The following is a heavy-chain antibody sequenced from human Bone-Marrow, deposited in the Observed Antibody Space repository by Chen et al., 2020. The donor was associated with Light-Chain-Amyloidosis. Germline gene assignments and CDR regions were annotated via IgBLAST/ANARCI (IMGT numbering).Heavy chain of an antibody. Sequence: GASVKVSCKVSGYTLTELSMHWVRQAPGKGLEWMGGFDPEDGETIYAQKFQGRVTMTEDTSTDTAYMELSSLRSEDTAVYYCATDPARSYYDSSGYYYGYWGQGTLVTVSS. D-gene: IGHD3-22*01. CDR1: GYTLTELS. V-gene: IGHV1-24*01. CDR2: FDPEDGET. CDR3: ATDPARSYYDSSGYYYGY. J-gene: IGHJ4*02.